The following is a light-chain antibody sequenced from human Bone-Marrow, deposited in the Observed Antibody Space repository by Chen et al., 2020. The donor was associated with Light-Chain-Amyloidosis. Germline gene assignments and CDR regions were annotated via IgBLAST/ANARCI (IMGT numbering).Light chain of an antibody. J-gene: IGLJ3*02. Sequence: SYVLTQPSSVSVAPGQTATIACGGNNIGSTSVHWYQQTPGQAPLLVVYDDSDRPSGIPERLSGDNAGNTATLTISRVEAGDEAAYYCQVWDRSSDRPMFGGGTKLTVL. CDR3: QVWDRSSDRPM. CDR1: NIGSTS. CDR2: DDS. V-gene: IGLV3-21*02.